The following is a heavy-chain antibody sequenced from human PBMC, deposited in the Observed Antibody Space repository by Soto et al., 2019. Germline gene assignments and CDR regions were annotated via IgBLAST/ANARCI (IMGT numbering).Heavy chain of an antibody. V-gene: IGHV4-59*01. CDR2: IYYSGST. J-gene: IGHJ6*02. Sequence: QAQLQESGPGLVKPSETLSLTCTVSGGSISSYYWSWIRQPPGKGLEWIGYIYYSGSTNYNPSLKSRVTISVDTSKNQFSLKLSSVTAADTAVYYCARGGSTSWGARRYYGMDVWGQGTTVTVSS. CDR3: ARGGSTSWGARRYYGMDV. CDR1: GGSISSYY. D-gene: IGHD2-2*01.